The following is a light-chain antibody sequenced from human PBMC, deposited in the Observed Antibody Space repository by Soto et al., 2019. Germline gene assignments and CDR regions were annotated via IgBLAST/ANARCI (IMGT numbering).Light chain of an antibody. CDR2: YNN. V-gene: IGLV1-47*01. CDR3: AAWDDILSGVV. CDR1: SSNIESNN. J-gene: IGLJ3*02. Sequence: QSVLTQPPSASGTPGQRVTISCSGSSSNIESNNVYWYQQVPGTAPKLLIYYNNQRPSGVPDRFSGSKSGTSASLAISGLRSEDDADYYCAAWDDILSGVVFGGGTKLTVL.